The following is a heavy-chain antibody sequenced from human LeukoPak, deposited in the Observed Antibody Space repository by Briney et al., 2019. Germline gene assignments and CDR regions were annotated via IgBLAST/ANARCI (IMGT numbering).Heavy chain of an antibody. V-gene: IGHV4-59*08. CDR1: GGSLSSFY. CDR3: ARHSGSRDGFDI. D-gene: IGHD1-26*01. Sequence: PSDTLSLTCTVSGGSLSSFYWSWIRQPPGKGLEWIGYIYYRGSTNYNPSLKSRVTISVDTSKNQFSLKLSSVTAADTAVYYCARHSGSRDGFDIWGQGTMVTVSS. CDR2: IYYRGST. J-gene: IGHJ3*02.